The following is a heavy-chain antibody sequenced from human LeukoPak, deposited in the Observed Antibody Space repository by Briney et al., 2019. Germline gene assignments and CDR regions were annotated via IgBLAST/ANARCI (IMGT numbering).Heavy chain of an antibody. CDR2: MNPNSGNT. CDR1: GYTFTSYD. D-gene: IGHD3-9*01. CDR3: ARGRQLRYFDWLSDYYYYGMDV. V-gene: IGHV1-8*01. J-gene: IGHJ6*02. Sequence: GASVKVSCKASGYTFTSYDINWVRQATGQGLEWMGWMNPNSGNTGYAQKFQGRVTMTRNTSISTAYMELSSLRSEDTAVYYCARGRQLRYFDWLSDYYYYGMDVWGQGTTVTVSS.